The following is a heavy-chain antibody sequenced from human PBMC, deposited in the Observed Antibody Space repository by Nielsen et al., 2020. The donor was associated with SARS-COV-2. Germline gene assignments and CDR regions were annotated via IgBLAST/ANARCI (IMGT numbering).Heavy chain of an antibody. CDR2: ISSSGSTI. V-gene: IGHV3-48*03. J-gene: IGHJ4*02. CDR1: GFTFSSYE. Sequence: GESLKISCAASGFTFSSYEMNWVRQAPGKGLEWVSYISSSGSTIYYADSVKGRFTISRDNAKNSLYLQMNSLRAEDTAVYYCARAFPIAVAAYFDYWGQGTLVTVSS. CDR3: ARAFPIAVAAYFDY. D-gene: IGHD6-19*01.